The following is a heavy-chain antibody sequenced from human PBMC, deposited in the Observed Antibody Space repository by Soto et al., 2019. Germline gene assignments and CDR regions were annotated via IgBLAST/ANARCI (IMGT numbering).Heavy chain of an antibody. CDR3: AKHSGTQRTNWFDP. V-gene: IGHV3-30*18. CDR1: GFTFSSYG. Sequence: PGGSLRLSCAASGFTFSSYGMHWVRQAPGKGLEWVAVISYDGSNKYYADSVKGRFTISRDNSKNTLYLQMNSLRAEDTAVYYCAKHSGTQRTNWFDPWGREPWSPSPQ. J-gene: IGHJ5*02. CDR2: ISYDGSNK. D-gene: IGHD1-26*01.